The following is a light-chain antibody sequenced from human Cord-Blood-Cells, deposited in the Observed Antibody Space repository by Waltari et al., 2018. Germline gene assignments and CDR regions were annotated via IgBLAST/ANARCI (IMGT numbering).Light chain of an antibody. Sequence: PPSVSVSPGQTASITCSGDKLGDKYACWYQQKPGQSPVLVIYQDSKRPSGIPERFSGSNSGNTATLTISGTQAMDEADYYCQAWDSSTLVFGGGTKLTVL. J-gene: IGLJ2*01. CDR3: QAWDSSTLV. CDR2: QDS. V-gene: IGLV3-1*01. CDR1: KLGDKY.